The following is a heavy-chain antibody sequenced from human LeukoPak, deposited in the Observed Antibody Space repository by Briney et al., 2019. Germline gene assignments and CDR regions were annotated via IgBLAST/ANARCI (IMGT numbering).Heavy chain of an antibody. V-gene: IGHV4-34*01. D-gene: IGHD3-3*02. CDR2: INHSGST. CDR3: ARGPFYSSPDY. Sequence: PSETLSLTCAVYGGSFSGYYWSWISQPPGKGLEWIGEINHSGSTNYNPSLKSRVTISVDTSKNQFSLKLSSVTAADTAMYYCARGPFYSSPDYWGQGTLVTVSS. J-gene: IGHJ4*02. CDR1: GGSFSGYY.